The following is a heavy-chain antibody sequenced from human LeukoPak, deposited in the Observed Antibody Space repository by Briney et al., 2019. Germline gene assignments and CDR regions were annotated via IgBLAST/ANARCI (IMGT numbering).Heavy chain of an antibody. CDR1: GGSISSSSYY. Sequence: KPSETLSLTCTVSGGSISSSSYYWGWIRQPPGKGLEWIGSIYYSGSTYYNPSLKSRVTISVDTSKNQFSLKLSSVTAADTAVYYCATMVLGVTQYYYDSSRYLFDYWGQGTLVTVSS. J-gene: IGHJ4*02. D-gene: IGHD3-22*01. CDR2: IYYSGST. CDR3: ATMVLGVTQYYYDSSRYLFDY. V-gene: IGHV4-39*07.